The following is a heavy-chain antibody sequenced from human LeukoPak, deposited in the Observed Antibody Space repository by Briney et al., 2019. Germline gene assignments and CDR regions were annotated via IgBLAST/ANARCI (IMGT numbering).Heavy chain of an antibody. CDR1: GFTFSNAW. V-gene: IGHV3-15*01. CDR3: TTVYYDFWSGSPINYGMDV. D-gene: IGHD3-3*01. Sequence: GGSLRLSCAASGFTFSNAWMSWVRQAPGKGLEWVGRIKSKTDGGTTDYAAPVKGRFIISRDDSKNTLYLQMNSLKTEDTAVYYCTTVYYDFWSGSPINYGMDVWGQGTTVTVSS. CDR2: IKSKTDGGTT. J-gene: IGHJ6*02.